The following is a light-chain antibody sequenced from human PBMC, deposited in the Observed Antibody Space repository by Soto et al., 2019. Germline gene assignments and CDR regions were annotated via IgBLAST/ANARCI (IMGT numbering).Light chain of an antibody. CDR1: QSVDNY. CDR2: DAF. J-gene: IGKJ4*01. Sequence: EIVLTQSPATLSLSPGERATLSCRASQSVDNYLAWYQQKPGQAPRLVIFDAFNRPTGIPARFSGSGSGTDFPLTISSLEPEDFAIYYCQQPNNGLTFGGGTKVEIK. V-gene: IGKV3-11*01. CDR3: QQPNNGLT.